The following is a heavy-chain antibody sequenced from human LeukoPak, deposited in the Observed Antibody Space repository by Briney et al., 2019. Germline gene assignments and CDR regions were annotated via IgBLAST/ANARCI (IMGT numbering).Heavy chain of an antibody. J-gene: IGHJ4*02. Sequence: SETLSLMCTVSGGSMSSFYCTSIRQPAGKGLEWIGRVFSSGKTDYNPSLKSRVTMSTDTSQNHFSLKLTAVTAADAAVYYCAREGQWLGELDYWGQGILVTVSS. V-gene: IGHV4-4*07. CDR1: GGSMSSFY. CDR2: VFSSGKT. CDR3: AREGQWLGELDY. D-gene: IGHD3-10*01.